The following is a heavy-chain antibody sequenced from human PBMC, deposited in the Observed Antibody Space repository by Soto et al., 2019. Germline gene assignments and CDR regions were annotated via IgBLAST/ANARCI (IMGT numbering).Heavy chain of an antibody. V-gene: IGHV5-10-1*01. Sequence: GESLKISCQGSGYSFTGYYITWVRHMPGKGLEWMGRIDPRDSYANYSPSFQGHVTISADRSTSTAYVQWSSLKASDTAMYFCARHVKSSVVSSIAVFDVWGQGTMVTVSS. J-gene: IGHJ6*02. CDR2: IDPRDSYA. CDR3: ARHVKSSVVSSIAVFDV. D-gene: IGHD2-21*01. CDR1: GYSFTGYY.